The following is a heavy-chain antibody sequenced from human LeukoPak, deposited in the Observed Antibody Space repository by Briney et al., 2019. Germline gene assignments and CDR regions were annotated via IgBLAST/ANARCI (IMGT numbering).Heavy chain of an antibody. D-gene: IGHD3-22*01. Sequence: GASVKVSCKASGYTFTSYDINWVRQATGQGLEWMGWMNPNSGNTGYAQKFQGRVTMTRNTAIRTAYMELSSLRSEDTAVYYCARYGSPIPPPLQNYYDSSGYTYYFDYWGQGTLVTVSS. J-gene: IGHJ4*02. CDR1: GYTFTSYD. V-gene: IGHV1-8*01. CDR2: MNPNSGNT. CDR3: ARYGSPIPPPLQNYYDSSGYTYYFDY.